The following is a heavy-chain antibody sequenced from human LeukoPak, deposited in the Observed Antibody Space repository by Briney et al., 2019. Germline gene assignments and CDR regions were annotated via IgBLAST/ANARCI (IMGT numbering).Heavy chain of an antibody. CDR1: GYTLTELS. V-gene: IGHV1-24*01. J-gene: IGHJ1*01. D-gene: IGHD6-19*01. CDR3: ATKREYSSGWEFAEYIQH. Sequence: GASVKVSCKVSGYTLTELSMHWVRQAPGKGLEWMGGFDPEDGETIYAQKFQGRVTMTEDTSTDTAYMELSSLRSEDTAVYYCATKREYSSGWEFAEYIQHWGQGTLVTVSS. CDR2: FDPEDGET.